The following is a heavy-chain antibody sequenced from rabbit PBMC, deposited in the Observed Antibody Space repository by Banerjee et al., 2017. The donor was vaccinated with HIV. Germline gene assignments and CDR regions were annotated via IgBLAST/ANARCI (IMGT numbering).Heavy chain of an antibody. J-gene: IGHJ6*01. CDR3: MRYGTGWGDNL. D-gene: IGHD4-1*01. Sequence: QEQLEESGGDLVKPEGSLTLTCTASGFSLSNNYVMYWVRQAPGKGLEWIACINTSSGNTVYASWAKGRFTISRTSSTTVTLQMTSLTAADTATYFCMRYGTGWGDNLWGPGTLVTVS. CDR2: INTSSGNT. CDR1: GFSLSNNYV. V-gene: IGHV1S45*01.